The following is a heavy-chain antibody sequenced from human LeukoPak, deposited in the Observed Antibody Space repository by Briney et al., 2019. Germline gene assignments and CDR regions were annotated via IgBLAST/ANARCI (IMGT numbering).Heavy chain of an antibody. Sequence: SETLSLTCTVSGVSISSSSYYWGWIRQPPGKGLEWIGSIYYSGNTYYNPSLKSRVTISVDTSKNQFSLKLSSVTAADTAVYYCARLGRGAALGWGQGTLVTVSS. J-gene: IGHJ4*02. D-gene: IGHD6-13*01. CDR2: IYYSGNT. CDR3: ARLGRGAALG. CDR1: GVSISSSSYY. V-gene: IGHV4-39*01.